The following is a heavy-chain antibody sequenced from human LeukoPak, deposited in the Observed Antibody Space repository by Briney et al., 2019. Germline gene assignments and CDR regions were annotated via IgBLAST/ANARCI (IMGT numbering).Heavy chain of an antibody. Sequence: ASVKVSCKAPGYTVTSYYMHWVRQAPGQGLEGMGVINPSGGSTSYAQKLQGRVTMTRDMATSTVYMELSSLRSEDTAVYYCARDQEGDYGDSSDAFDIWGQGTLVTVSS. V-gene: IGHV1-46*01. J-gene: IGHJ3*02. CDR3: ARDQEGDYGDSSDAFDI. D-gene: IGHD4-17*01. CDR2: INPSGGST. CDR1: GYTVTSYY.